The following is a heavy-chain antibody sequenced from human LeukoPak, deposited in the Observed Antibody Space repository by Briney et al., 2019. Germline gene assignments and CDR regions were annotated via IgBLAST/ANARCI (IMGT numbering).Heavy chain of an antibody. D-gene: IGHD3-22*01. CDR3: ARQLDYYDKRDY. CDR2: IDPSDSYS. J-gene: IGHJ4*02. V-gene: IGHV5-10-1*01. CDR1: GYSSTNYG. Sequence: PGESLKISCKGSGYSSTNYGISWVRQMPGKGLEWMGRIDPSDSYSNYGPSFQGHVTISADRSISTAYLQWRSLKASDTAMYYCARQLDYYDKRDYWGQGTLVTVAS.